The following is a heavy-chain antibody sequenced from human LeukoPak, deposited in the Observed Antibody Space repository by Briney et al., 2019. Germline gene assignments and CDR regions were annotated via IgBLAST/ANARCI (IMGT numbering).Heavy chain of an antibody. J-gene: IGHJ6*03. D-gene: IGHD3-10*01. Sequence: ASVKVSCKASGYTFTGYYMHWVRQAPGQGLEWMGWINPNSGGTNYAQKFQGRVTMTRDTSISTAYMELRSLRSDDTAVYYCARAASFGELLPLYYYYYYMDVWGKGTTVTISS. CDR2: INPNSGGT. CDR3: ARAASFGELLPLYYYYYYMDV. CDR1: GYTFTGYY. V-gene: IGHV1-2*02.